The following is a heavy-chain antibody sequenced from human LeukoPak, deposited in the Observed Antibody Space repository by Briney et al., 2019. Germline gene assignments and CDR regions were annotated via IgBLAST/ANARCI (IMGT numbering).Heavy chain of an antibody. CDR2: TYYRSKWCT. CDR3: ARLGSGSNY. CDR1: GDSVSSNSAA. J-gene: IGHJ4*02. Sequence: SQTLSLTCAISGDSVSSNSAAWKWIRQSPSRGLEWLGRTYYRSKWCTEYAVSVKSRITINPDTSKNQFSLQLSSVNPEDTAVYYCARLGSGSNYWGQGTLVTVSS. D-gene: IGHD3-10*01. V-gene: IGHV6-1*01.